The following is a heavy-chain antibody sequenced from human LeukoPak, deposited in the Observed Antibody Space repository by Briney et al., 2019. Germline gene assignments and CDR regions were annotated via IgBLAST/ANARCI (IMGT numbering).Heavy chain of an antibody. D-gene: IGHD3-3*01. V-gene: IGHV5-51*01. CDR2: IYPGDSDN. CDR1: GYSFTSYL. Sequence: GESLKISCKGSGYSFTSYLIGWVRQMPGKGVEWMGIIYPGDSDNRYSPSFQGQVTIAADKSISTAYLQWSSLKASDTAMYYCARWRNDFWSGYPGAFDIWGQGTMVTVSS. J-gene: IGHJ3*02. CDR3: ARWRNDFWSGYPGAFDI.